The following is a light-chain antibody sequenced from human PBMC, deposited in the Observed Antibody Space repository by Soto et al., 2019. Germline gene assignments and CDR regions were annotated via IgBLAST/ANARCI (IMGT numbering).Light chain of an antibody. J-gene: IGLJ2*01. CDR3: QTWGTGIQHVV. Sequence: QLVLTQSPSASASLGASVKLTCTLSSGHSNYAIAWHQQQPEKGPRYLMKLNSDGNHSKGDGIPDRFSGSSSGAERYLTISSLQSEDEADYYCQTWGTGIQHVVFAGGTKLTVL. CDR1: SGHSNYA. CDR2: LNSDGNH. V-gene: IGLV4-69*01.